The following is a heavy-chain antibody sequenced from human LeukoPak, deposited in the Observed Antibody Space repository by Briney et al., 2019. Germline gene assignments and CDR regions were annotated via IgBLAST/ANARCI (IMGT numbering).Heavy chain of an antibody. CDR1: GFTFGDYG. CDR2: IRSKAYGGTT. Sequence: SLRLSCTASGFTFGDYGMSSVRQAPGKRPECVSFIRSKAYGGTTEYDASVEGRFTISRDDSKSIAYLQMNSLKTEDTAVYYCTRGTTDDYYYYYYMDVWGKGTTVTISS. J-gene: IGHJ6*03. CDR3: TRGTTDDYYYYYYMDV. V-gene: IGHV3-49*04. D-gene: IGHD1-1*01.